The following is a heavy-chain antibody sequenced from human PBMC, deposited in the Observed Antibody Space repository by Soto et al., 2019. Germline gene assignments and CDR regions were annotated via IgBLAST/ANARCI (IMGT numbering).Heavy chain of an antibody. D-gene: IGHD6-13*01. J-gene: IGHJ3*02. CDR1: GGIFSGYI. CDR2: ISTSNSYI. Sequence: PGGSLRLSCAASGGIFSGYIMNWVRQGPGKGLEWVSSISTSNSYIYYADSVEGRFTISRDNAKNSLFLQMNSLRAEDTAMYYCARRSWDNAFDIWGQGTMVTVSS. CDR3: ARRSWDNAFDI. V-gene: IGHV3-21*01.